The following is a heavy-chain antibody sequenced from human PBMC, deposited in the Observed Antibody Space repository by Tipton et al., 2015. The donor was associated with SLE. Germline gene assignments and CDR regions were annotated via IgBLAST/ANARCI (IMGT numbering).Heavy chain of an antibody. Sequence: TLSLTCQVSGGSINSHYWSWIRQPPGKGLEWIGYIYYTGSTDYNPPLNSRVTISVDASKNQFSLNLNSVTAADTAVYYCARHYTIFEHWGQGTLVTVSS. J-gene: IGHJ4*02. D-gene: IGHD3-3*01. CDR2: IYYTGST. V-gene: IGHV4-59*08. CDR3: ARHYTIFEH. CDR1: GGSINSHY.